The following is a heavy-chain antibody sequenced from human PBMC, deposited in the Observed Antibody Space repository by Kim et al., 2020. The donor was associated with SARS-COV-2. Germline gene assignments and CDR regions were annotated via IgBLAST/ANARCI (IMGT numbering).Heavy chain of an antibody. CDR2: IYTSGST. J-gene: IGHJ2*01. CDR3: ARDQNYYDSSGYWNWYFDL. V-gene: IGHV4-61*02. Sequence: SETLSLTCTVSGGSISSGSYYWSWIRQPAGKGLEWIGRIYTSGSTNYNPSLKSRVTISVDTSKNQFSLKLSSVTAADTAVYYCARDQNYYDSSGYWNWYFDLWGRGTLVTVSS. D-gene: IGHD3-22*01. CDR1: GGSISSGSYY.